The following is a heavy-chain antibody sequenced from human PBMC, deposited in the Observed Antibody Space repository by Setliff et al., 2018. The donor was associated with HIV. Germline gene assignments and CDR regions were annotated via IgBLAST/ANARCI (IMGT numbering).Heavy chain of an antibody. Sequence: SETLSLTCAVYGGSFSGSYWSWIRQPPGKGLGWIGEINHSGSTNYSPSLKSRVTISVDTSKNQFSXXLSSVTAADTAVXXXASRRAAMXRGPYVXXXXWGQGT. V-gene: IGHV4-34*01. CDR3: ASRRAAMXRGPYVXXXX. J-gene: IGHJ4*02. CDR2: INHSGST. CDR1: GGSFSGSY. D-gene: IGHD2-2*01.